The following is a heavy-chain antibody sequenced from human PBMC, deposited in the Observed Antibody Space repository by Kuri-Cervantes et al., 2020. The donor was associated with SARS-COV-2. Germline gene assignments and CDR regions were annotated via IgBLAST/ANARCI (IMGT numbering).Heavy chain of an antibody. Sequence: GGSLRLSCAASGFTFSSYGMHWVRQAPGKGLEWVAVIWYDGSNKYYADSVKGRFTISRDNSKNTLYLQMNSLRAEDTAVYYCARGYQGRYYFDYWGQGTLVTVSS. D-gene: IGHD2-2*01. CDR2: IWYDGSNK. V-gene: IGHV3-33*01. CDR3: ARGYQGRYYFDY. J-gene: IGHJ4*02. CDR1: GFTFSSYG.